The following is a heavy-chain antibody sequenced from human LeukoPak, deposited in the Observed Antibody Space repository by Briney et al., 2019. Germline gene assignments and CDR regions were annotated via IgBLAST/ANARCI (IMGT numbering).Heavy chain of an antibody. J-gene: IGHJ4*02. D-gene: IGHD3-10*01. Sequence: SETLSLTCTVSGGSISSGGYYWSWIRQHPGKGLEWIGYIYYSGSTYYNPSLKSRVTISVDTSKNQFSLKLSSVTAADTAVYYCARGGMVRGVIMAPDYWGQGTLVTVPS. CDR2: IYYSGST. CDR1: GGSISSGGYY. V-gene: IGHV4-31*03. CDR3: ARGGMVRGVIMAPDY.